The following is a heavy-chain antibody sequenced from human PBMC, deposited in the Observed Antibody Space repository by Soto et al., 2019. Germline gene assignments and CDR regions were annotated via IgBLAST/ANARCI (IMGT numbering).Heavy chain of an antibody. CDR1: GFTFSSQW. CDR3: ASWRGGYTYGLDH. D-gene: IGHD5-18*01. Sequence: GGSLRLSCAASGFTFSSQWLHWVRQAPGKGLVWTSRINNDGTSTNYADSVKGRFTVSRDNAKKTMSLQMNSLRAEDTAVYYCASWRGGYTYGLDHWGQGTPVTVS. V-gene: IGHV3-74*01. J-gene: IGHJ4*02. CDR2: INNDGTST.